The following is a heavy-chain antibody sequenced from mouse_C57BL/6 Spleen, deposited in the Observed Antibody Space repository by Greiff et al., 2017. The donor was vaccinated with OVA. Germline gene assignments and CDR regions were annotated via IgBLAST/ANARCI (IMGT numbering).Heavy chain of an antibody. J-gene: IGHJ1*03. CDR3: ARCNGSSLYWYFDV. CDR1: CYAFSSYW. V-gene: IGHV1-80*01. CDR2: IYPGDGDT. D-gene: IGHD1-1*01. Sequence: QVQLQQSGAELVKPGASVKISCKASCYAFSSYWMNWVKQRPGKGLEWIGQIYPGDGDTNYNGKFKGKATLTADKSSSTAFMQLSSLTSEDSAVYYCARCNGSSLYWYFDVWGTGTTVTVSS.